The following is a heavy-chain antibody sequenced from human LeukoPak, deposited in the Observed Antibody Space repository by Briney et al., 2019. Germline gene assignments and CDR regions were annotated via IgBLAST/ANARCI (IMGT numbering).Heavy chain of an antibody. CDR2: IYYSEST. Sequence: PSETLSLTCTVSGGSISSYYWSWIGQTPGKGLEWIGYIYYSESTNYNPSLKSRVTISVDTSKNQFSLKLSSVTAADTAVYFCARHGASGSYLYYFDYWGQGTLVTVSS. CDR1: GGSISSYY. J-gene: IGHJ4*02. V-gene: IGHV4-59*08. CDR3: ARHGASGSYLYYFDY. D-gene: IGHD1-26*01.